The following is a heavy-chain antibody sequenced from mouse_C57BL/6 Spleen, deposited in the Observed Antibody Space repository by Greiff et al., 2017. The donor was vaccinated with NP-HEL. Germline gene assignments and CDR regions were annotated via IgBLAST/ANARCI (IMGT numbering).Heavy chain of an antibody. Sequence: EVQLQESGPELVKPGASVKISCKASGYSFTGYYMNWVKQSPEKSLEWIGEINPSTGGTTYNQKFKAKATLTVDKSSSTAYMQLKSLTSEDSAVYYCARDYAGDYWGQGTTLTVSS. CDR1: GYSFTGYY. CDR3: ARDYAGDY. J-gene: IGHJ2*01. V-gene: IGHV1-42*01. D-gene: IGHD6-5*01. CDR2: INPSTGGT.